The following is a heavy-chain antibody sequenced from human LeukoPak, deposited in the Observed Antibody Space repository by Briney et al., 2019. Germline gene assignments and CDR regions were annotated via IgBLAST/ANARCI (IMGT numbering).Heavy chain of an antibody. D-gene: IGHD3-3*01. CDR1: GFPVRSRY. CDR3: ASLEGGPSDGR. V-gene: IGHV3-53*01. CDR2: IYSGGTT. J-gene: IGHJ4*02. Sequence: GGSLRLSCEVSGFPVRSRYMTWVRQPPGKGLECVAVIYSGGTTYHIDSVKGRFTISRDVSKSTMYLEMNNLRVEDTAIYYCASLEGGPSDGRWGQGTLVTVSS.